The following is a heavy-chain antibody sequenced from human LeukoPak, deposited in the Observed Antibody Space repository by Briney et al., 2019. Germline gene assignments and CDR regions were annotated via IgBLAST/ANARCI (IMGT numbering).Heavy chain of an antibody. D-gene: IGHD3-10*01. J-gene: IGHJ4*02. V-gene: IGHV3-21*01. Sequence: GGSLRLSCAASGFTFSSYAMNWVRQAPGKGLEWVSTISSSDTYIYYADSVKGRFTISRDHAKNSLYLQMNSLRAEDTAVYYCAREGHASGTYFDYWGQGTLVTVSS. CDR1: GFTFSSYA. CDR3: AREGHASGTYFDY. CDR2: ISSSDTYI.